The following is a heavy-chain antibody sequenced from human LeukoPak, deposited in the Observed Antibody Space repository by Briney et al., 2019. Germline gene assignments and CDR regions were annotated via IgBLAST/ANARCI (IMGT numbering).Heavy chain of an antibody. J-gene: IGHJ4*02. CDR2: INPNSGGT. CDR1: GYTFTGYC. V-gene: IGHV1-2*02. Sequence: ASVKVSCKASGYTFTGYCMHWVRQAPGQGLEWMGWINPNSGGTNYAQKFQGRVTMTRDTSISTAFMELSSLRSEDTAVYYCATGDCSSTSCYTHMTTVIDYWGQGTLVTVSS. CDR3: ATGDCSSTSCYTHMTTVIDY. D-gene: IGHD2-2*02.